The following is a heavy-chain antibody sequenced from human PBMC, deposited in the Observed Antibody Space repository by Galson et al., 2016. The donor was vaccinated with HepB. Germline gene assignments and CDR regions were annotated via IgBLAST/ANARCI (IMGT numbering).Heavy chain of an antibody. D-gene: IGHD6-19*01. CDR2: INPTTGAT. J-gene: IGHJ4*02. CDR1: GNTFTDYW. Sequence: SVKVSCKASGNTFTDYWIHWVRQTPGLGLEWMGWINPTTGATKYAPKFQDRVTMTSDTSTTTSYLEVRGLTSDDPAVYFCATAPGAGTFWGQGTLVSVSS. V-gene: IGHV1-2*02. CDR3: ATAPGAGTF.